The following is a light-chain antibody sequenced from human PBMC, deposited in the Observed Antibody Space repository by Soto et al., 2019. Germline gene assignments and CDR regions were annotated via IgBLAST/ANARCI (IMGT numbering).Light chain of an antibody. CDR3: QQYGSSPGFT. CDR2: GAS. J-gene: IGKJ3*01. Sequence: EIVLTQSPGTLSLSAGERPTLSCRASQSVSSSYLAWYQQKPGQAPRLLIYGASSRATGIPDRFSGSGSGTDFTLTISRLEPEDFAVYYCQQYGSSPGFTFGPGTKVDIK. CDR1: QSVSSSY. V-gene: IGKV3-20*01.